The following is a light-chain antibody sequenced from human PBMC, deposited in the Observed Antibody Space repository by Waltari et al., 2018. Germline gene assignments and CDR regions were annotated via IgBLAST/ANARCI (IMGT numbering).Light chain of an antibody. CDR1: QSVSSN. Sequence: EIVMMQSPATLSVSPGERATLSCRASQSVSSNLAWYQQKPGQAPRLLIYGASTRATGIPARFSGSGSGTEFTLTISSLQSEDFAVYYCQQYNNWCLTFGGGTKVEIK. J-gene: IGKJ4*01. CDR2: GAS. V-gene: IGKV3D-15*02. CDR3: QQYNNWCLT.